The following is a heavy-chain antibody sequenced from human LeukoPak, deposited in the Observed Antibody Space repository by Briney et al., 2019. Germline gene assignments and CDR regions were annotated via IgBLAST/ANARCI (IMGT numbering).Heavy chain of an antibody. D-gene: IGHD3-22*01. CDR1: GGSISSSSYY. J-gene: IGHJ3*02. Sequence: SETLSLTCTVSGGSISSSSYYWGWIRQPPGKGLEWIGSIYYSGSTYYNPSLKSRVTISVDTSKNQFSLKLSSVTAADTAVYYCAREEGSSYYYDSSGYRYDAFDIWGQGTMVTVSS. CDR2: IYYSGST. CDR3: AREEGSSYYYDSSGYRYDAFDI. V-gene: IGHV4-39*07.